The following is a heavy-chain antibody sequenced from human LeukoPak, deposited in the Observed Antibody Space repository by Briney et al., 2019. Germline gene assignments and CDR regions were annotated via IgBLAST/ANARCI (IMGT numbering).Heavy chain of an antibody. J-gene: IGHJ4*02. CDR1: GFTVSSNY. CDR3: ARAKKSGWYDEAFDY. D-gene: IGHD6-19*01. V-gene: IGHV3-53*01. Sequence: GGSLRLSCAASGFTVSSNYMSWVRQAPGKGLEWVSVIYSGGSTYYADSVEGRFTISRDNSKNTLYLQMNSLRAEDTAVCYCARAKKSGWYDEAFDYWGQGTLVTVSS. CDR2: IYSGGST.